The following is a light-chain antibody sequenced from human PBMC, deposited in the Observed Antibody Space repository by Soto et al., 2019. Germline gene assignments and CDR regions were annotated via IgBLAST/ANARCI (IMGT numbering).Light chain of an antibody. J-gene: IGKJ4*01. CDR2: DAS. CDR3: QQRSNWPLT. CDR1: QRVSSS. Sequence: EVVLTQSPAPLSLSPGERATLSCRASQRVSSSFVWYQQKPGQAPRLLMYDASNRATGIPARFSGSGSGTDFTLTISSLEPEDVAVYYCQQRSNWPLTFGGGTKVEIK. V-gene: IGKV3-11*01.